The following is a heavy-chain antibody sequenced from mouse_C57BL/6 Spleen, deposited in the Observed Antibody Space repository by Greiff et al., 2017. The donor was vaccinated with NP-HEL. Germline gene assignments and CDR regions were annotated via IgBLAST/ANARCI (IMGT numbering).Heavy chain of an antibody. J-gene: IGHJ1*03. CDR1: GYSITSGYY. CDR3: AREGSYGYFDV. V-gene: IGHV3-6*01. D-gene: IGHD1-1*01. CDR2: ISYDGTN. Sequence: EVKVEESGPGLVKPSQSLSLTCSVTGYSITSGYYWNWIRQFPGNKLEWMGYISYDGTNNYNPSLKNRISITRDTSKNQFFLKVNSVTTEDTATYYCAREGSYGYFDVWGTGTTVTVSS.